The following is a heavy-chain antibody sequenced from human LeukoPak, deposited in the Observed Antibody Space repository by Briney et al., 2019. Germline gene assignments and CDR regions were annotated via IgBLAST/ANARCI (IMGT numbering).Heavy chain of an antibody. D-gene: IGHD3-22*01. CDR3: ARDLSLPQYYYDSSGYYAPPRGFDY. CDR2: FDPEDGET. J-gene: IGHJ4*02. Sequence: ASVKVSCKVSGYTLTELSMHWVRQAPGKGLEWMGGFDPEDGETIYAQKFQGRVTMTEDTSTDTAYMELSSLRSEDTAVYYCARDLSLPQYYYDSSGYYAPPRGFDYWGQGTLVTVSS. CDR1: GYTLTELS. V-gene: IGHV1-24*01.